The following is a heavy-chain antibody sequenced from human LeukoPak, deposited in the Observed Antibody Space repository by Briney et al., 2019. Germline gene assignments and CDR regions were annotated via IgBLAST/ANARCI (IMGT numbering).Heavy chain of an antibody. CDR1: GGSFSGYY. D-gene: IGHD6-6*01. CDR2: INHSGST. CDR3: ARRGLLASEYSSSSGVDY. V-gene: IGHV4-34*01. Sequence: SSETLSLTCAVYGGSFSGYYRSWIRQPPGKGLEWIGEINHSGSTNYNPSLKSRVTISVDTSKNQFSLKLSSVTAADTAVYYCARRGLLASEYSSSSGVDYWGQGTLVTVSS. J-gene: IGHJ4*02.